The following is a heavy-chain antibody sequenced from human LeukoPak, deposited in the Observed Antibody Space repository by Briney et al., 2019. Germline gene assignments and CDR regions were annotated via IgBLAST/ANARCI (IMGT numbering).Heavy chain of an antibody. Sequence: SETLSLTCTVSGGSISSTYYWGWIRQPPGKGLEWIGSIYSSGSTYYNPSLKSRVTISVDTSKNQFSLKLSSVTAADTAVYYCARDPTIFGVLIVRGSFDYWGQGTLVTVSS. J-gene: IGHJ4*02. D-gene: IGHD3-3*01. CDR3: ARDPTIFGVLIVRGSFDY. CDR2: IYSSGST. CDR1: GGSISSTYY. V-gene: IGHV4-39*02.